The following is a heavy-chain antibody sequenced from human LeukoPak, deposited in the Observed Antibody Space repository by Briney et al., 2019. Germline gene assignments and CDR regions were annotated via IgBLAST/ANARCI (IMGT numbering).Heavy chain of an antibody. CDR2: IYYSGST. J-gene: IGHJ4*02. CDR1: GGSISSYY. D-gene: IGHD3-10*01. CDR3: ARESYGSGNYYTGYFDY. Sequence: SETLSLTCTVSGGSISSYYWSWIRQPPGKGLEWIGYIYYSGSTNYNPSLKSRVTISVDTSKNQFSLKLSSVTAADTAVYYCARESYGSGNYYTGYFDYWGQGTLVTVSS. V-gene: IGHV4-59*01.